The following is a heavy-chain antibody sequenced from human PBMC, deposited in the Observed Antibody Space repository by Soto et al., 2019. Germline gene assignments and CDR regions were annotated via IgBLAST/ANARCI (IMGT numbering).Heavy chain of an antibody. CDR3: ARVVSRPYYYYGMDX. CDR2: IYYSGST. CDR1: GGSISSYY. J-gene: IGHJ6*02. V-gene: IGHV4-59*01. D-gene: IGHD2-21*01. Sequence: SETLSLTCTVSGGSISSYYWSWIRQPPGKGLEWIGYIYYSGSTNYNPSLKSRVTISVDTSKNQFSLKLSSVTAADTAVYYCARVVSRPYYYYGMDXWGQGTTVTVSS.